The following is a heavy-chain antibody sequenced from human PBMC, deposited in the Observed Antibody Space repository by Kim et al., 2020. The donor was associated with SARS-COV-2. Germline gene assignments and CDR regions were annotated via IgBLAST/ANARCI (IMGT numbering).Heavy chain of an antibody. Sequence: SETLSLTCAVYGGSFSGYYWSWIRQPPGKGLEWIGEINHSGSTNYNPSLKSRVTISVDTSKNQFSLKLSSVTAADTAVYYCARLGYSSSWKQPHKNYFD. V-gene: IGHV4-34*01. CDR1: GGSFSGYY. D-gene: IGHD6-13*01. CDR2: INHSGST. CDR3: ARLGYSSSWKQPHKNYFD. J-gene: IGHJ4*01.